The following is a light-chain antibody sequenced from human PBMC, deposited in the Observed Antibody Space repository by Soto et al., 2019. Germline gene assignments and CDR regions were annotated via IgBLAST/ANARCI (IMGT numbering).Light chain of an antibody. CDR2: DAS. CDR3: QQYNTYST. J-gene: IGKJ5*01. Sequence: DIQITRSRSTLSASVGDRVTITCRASQSISRWLAWYQQKPGKAPKALIYDASTLRSGVPSRFIGGGSGTEFTLTICSMQPDDFATYYCQQYNTYSTFCQGTRLEIK. CDR1: QSISRW. V-gene: IGKV1-5*01.